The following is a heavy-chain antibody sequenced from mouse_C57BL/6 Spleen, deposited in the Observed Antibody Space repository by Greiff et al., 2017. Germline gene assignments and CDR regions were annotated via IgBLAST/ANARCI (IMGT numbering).Heavy chain of an antibody. J-gene: IGHJ1*03. D-gene: IGHD1-1*01. Sequence: QVQLQQSGPGLVAPSQSLSITCTVSGFSLTSYGVSWVRQPPGKGLEWLGVIWGDGSTNYHSALISRLGISKDNSKSQVFLKLNRLQTDDTATCYCAKMILRGYLDVWGTGTTVTVSS. CDR3: AKMILRGYLDV. CDR2: IWGDGST. CDR1: GFSLTSYG. V-gene: IGHV2-3*01.